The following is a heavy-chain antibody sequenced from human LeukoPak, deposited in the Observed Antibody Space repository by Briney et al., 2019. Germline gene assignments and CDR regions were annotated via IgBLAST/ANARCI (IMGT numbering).Heavy chain of an antibody. J-gene: IGHJ5*02. CDR2: IYYSGTT. V-gene: IGHV4-59*08. CDR3: ARRFAYCSSTSCYVWFDP. CDR1: GGSITNYY. Sequence: SETLSLTCTVSGGSITNYYWSWIRQPPGEGLEWIGFIYYSGTTNYNPSLKSRVTISIDTSKNQFSLKLSSVTAADTAVYYCARRFAYCSSTSCYVWFDPWGQGTLVTVSS. D-gene: IGHD2-2*01.